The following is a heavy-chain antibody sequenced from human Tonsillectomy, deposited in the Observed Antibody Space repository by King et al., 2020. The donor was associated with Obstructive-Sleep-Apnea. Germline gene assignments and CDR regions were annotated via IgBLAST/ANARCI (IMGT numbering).Heavy chain of an antibody. CDR3: ARHERDDSSGYYYLYYFDY. CDR1: GGSISGYY. V-gene: IGHV4-59*08. D-gene: IGHD3-22*01. J-gene: IGHJ4*02. Sequence: VQLQESGPGLVKPSETLSLTCTVSGGSISGYYWSWIRQPPGKGLEWIGYIYYSGSTNYNPSLKSRVTISVDTSKNQFSLKLSSVTAADTAVYYCARHERDDSSGYYYLYYFDYWGQGTLVTVSS. CDR2: IYYSGST.